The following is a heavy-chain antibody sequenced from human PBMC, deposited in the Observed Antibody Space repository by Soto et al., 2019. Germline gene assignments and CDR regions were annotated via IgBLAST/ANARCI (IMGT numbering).Heavy chain of an antibody. CDR2: IIPIFGTA. CDR1: GGTFSSYA. Sequence: QVQLVQSGAEVKKPGSSVKVSCKASGGTFSSYAISWVRQAPGQGLEWMGGIIPIFGTANYAQKFQGRVTITADESTSTAYMELSSLRSEDTAVYYCARDVVNTMVRGARGACDIWGQGTMVTVSS. D-gene: IGHD3-10*01. J-gene: IGHJ3*02. CDR3: ARDVVNTMVRGARGACDI. V-gene: IGHV1-69*01.